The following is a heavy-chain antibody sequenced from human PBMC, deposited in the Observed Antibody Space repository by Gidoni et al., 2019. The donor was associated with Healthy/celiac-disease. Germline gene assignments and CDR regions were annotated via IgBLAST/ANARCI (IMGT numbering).Heavy chain of an antibody. Sequence: EVPLLESGGGFVQPGGSLSLSCAASGFTFSSYAMSWVRQAPGKGLEWVSAISGSGGSTYYADSVKGRFTISRDNSKNTLYRQMNSLRAEDTAVYYCAKDRSQVVTTNYWGQGTLVTVSS. CDR2: ISGSGGST. CDR1: GFTFSSYA. J-gene: IGHJ4*02. CDR3: AKDRSQVVTTNY. D-gene: IGHD2-21*02. V-gene: IGHV3-23*01.